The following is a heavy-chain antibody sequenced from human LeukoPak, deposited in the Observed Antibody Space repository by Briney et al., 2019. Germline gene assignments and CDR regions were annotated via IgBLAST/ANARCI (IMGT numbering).Heavy chain of an antibody. CDR3: ARDRYSSGWKYYYYYYMDV. D-gene: IGHD6-19*01. CDR2: IYTSGST. V-gene: IGHV4-61*02. Sequence: SETLSLTCTVSGGSISSGSYYWSWIRQPAGKGLKWLGRIYTSGSTNYNPSLKSRVTISVDTSKNQFSLKLSSVTAEDTAVYYCARDRYSSGWKYYYYYYMDVWGKGTTVTISS. J-gene: IGHJ6*03. CDR1: GGSISSGSYY.